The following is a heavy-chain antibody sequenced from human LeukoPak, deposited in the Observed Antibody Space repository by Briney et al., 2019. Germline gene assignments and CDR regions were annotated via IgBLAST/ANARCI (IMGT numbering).Heavy chain of an antibody. CDR2: ISGSGGGT. CDR1: GFTFSTYA. V-gene: IGHV3-23*01. J-gene: IGHJ4*02. CDR3: AKGLHYGDYDN. D-gene: IGHD4-17*01. Sequence: GGSLRLSCAASGFTFSTYAMSWVRQAPGKGLEWVSAISGSGGGTYYADSVKGRFTISRDNSKNTLYLQMNSLRAEDTAVYYCAKGLHYGDYDNWGQGTLGTVSA.